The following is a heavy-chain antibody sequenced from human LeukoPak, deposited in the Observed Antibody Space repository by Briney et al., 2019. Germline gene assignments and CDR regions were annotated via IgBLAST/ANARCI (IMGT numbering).Heavy chain of an antibody. CDR3: ARISCSGGTCYYYFDY. CDR2: ITSSSFNI. J-gene: IGHJ4*02. D-gene: IGHD2-15*01. V-gene: IGHV3-21*01. CDR1: GFTFSDYT. Sequence: GGSLRLSCAASGFTFSDYTMNWVRQAPGKGLEWVSSITSSSFNIYYADSVRGRFTISRDNVKSSLYLQMNSLRAEDTAVYYCARISCSGGTCYYYFDYWGQGTLVTVSS.